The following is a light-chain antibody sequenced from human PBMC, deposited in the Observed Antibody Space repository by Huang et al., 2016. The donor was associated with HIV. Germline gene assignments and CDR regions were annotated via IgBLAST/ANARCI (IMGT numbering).Light chain of an antibody. Sequence: EIVLTQSPATLSLSSGERATLSCRASQSISSSLAWYQQKPGQPPRLLIYDTSNRATDIPARFSGSGSGTDFTLTISSLEPEDFAVYYCQQRSNWPLTFGPGTKVDIK. V-gene: IGKV3-11*01. CDR3: QQRSNWPLT. CDR1: QSISSS. J-gene: IGKJ3*01. CDR2: DTS.